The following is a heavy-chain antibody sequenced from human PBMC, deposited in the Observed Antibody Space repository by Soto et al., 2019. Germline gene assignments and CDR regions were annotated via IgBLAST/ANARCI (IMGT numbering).Heavy chain of an antibody. J-gene: IGHJ4*02. D-gene: IGHD2-2*01. Sequence: QVQLVQCGAEVKKPGDSLKVSCKTSGYTFTGYYIYWVRQAPGQGLEWMGWINPHSGGTDSSQKFQGRVTMTRDTSISTAYMELSRLRSDDTAVYYCAGTSCSSTTCPTTYWGQGTLVTVSS. V-gene: IGHV1-2*02. CDR1: GYTFTGYY. CDR3: AGTSCSSTTCPTTY. CDR2: INPHSGGT.